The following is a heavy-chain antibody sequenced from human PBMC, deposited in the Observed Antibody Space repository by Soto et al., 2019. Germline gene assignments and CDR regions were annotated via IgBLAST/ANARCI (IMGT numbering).Heavy chain of an antibody. CDR2: IFTGGST. CDR1: GFTVSSNY. Sequence: EVQLVESGGGLVQPGGSLRLSCAASGFTVSSNYMSWVRQAPGKGLEWVSVIFTGGSTYYVDSVKGRFTISRHSSVNTVYLQMDSLRAEDTAVYYCARDRQSSGWLDAFDIWGQGTMVTVSS. D-gene: IGHD6-19*01. V-gene: IGHV3-53*04. J-gene: IGHJ3*02. CDR3: ARDRQSSGWLDAFDI.